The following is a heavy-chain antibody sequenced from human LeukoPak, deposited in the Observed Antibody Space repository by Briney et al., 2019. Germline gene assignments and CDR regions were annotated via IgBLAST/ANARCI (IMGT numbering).Heavy chain of an antibody. D-gene: IGHD6-19*01. Sequence: GGSLRLSCAASGFTFSSYAMHWVRQAPGKGLEWVAVISYNGSNKYYADYVKGRFTISRDNSKNTLYLQMNSLRAEDTAVYYCAREYSGYSSGWYGYWGQGTLVTVSS. CDR1: GFTFSSYA. CDR3: AREYSGYSSGWYGY. CDR2: ISYNGSNK. J-gene: IGHJ4*02. V-gene: IGHV3-30-3*01.